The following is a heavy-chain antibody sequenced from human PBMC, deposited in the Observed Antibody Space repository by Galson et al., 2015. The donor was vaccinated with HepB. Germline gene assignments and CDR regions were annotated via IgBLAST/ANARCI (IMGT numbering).Heavy chain of an antibody. CDR3: AASSPDYYGSGSYGGYFDY. CDR1: GYTLTELS. V-gene: IGHV1-24*01. Sequence: SVKVSCKVSGYTLTELSMHWVRQAPGKGLEWMGGFDPEDGETIYAQKFQGRVTMTEDTSTDTAYMELSSLRSEDTAVYYCAASSPDYYGSGSYGGYFDYWGQGTLVTVSS. CDR2: FDPEDGET. D-gene: IGHD3-10*01. J-gene: IGHJ4*02.